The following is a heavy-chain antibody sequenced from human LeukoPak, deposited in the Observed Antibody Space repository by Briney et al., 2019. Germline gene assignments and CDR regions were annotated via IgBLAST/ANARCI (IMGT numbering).Heavy chain of an antibody. CDR1: GITFSNHA. CDR3: AKVALNYYFDY. J-gene: IGHJ4*02. Sequence: GGSLRLSCAASGITFSNHAMSWVRQAPGKGLEWVSGISGSGGSTYYADSVKGRFTISRDNSKNMLYLQMNNLRAEDTAVYYCAKVALNYYFDYWGQGTLVTVSS. D-gene: IGHD1-7*01. CDR2: ISGSGGST. V-gene: IGHV3-23*01.